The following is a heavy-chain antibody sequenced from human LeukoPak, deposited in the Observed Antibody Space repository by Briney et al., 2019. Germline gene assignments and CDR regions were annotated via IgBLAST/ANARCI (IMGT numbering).Heavy chain of an antibody. D-gene: IGHD2-15*01. Sequence: PGGSLRLSCAASGFTFSSYWMHWVRQAPGKGPVWVSRINSDGSSTSYADSVKGRFTISRDNAKNSLYLQMNGLRDEDTAVYYCAREGYLYSYGMDVWGQGTTVTVSS. CDR2: INSDGSST. V-gene: IGHV3-74*01. J-gene: IGHJ6*02. CDR1: GFTFSSYW. CDR3: AREGYLYSYGMDV.